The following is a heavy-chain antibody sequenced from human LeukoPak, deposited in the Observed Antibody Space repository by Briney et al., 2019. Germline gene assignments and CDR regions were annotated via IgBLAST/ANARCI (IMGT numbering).Heavy chain of an antibody. J-gene: IGHJ6*03. V-gene: IGHV3-48*04. D-gene: IGHD3-9*01. Sequence: PGGSLRLSCAASGFTFSTYSMNWVRQAPGKGLEWVSYISTSGSTIYYADSVKGRFTISRDNAKNSLYLQMNSLRAEDTAVYYCARANDNYYYYYMDVWGKGTTVTISS. CDR1: GFTFSTYS. CDR2: ISTSGSTI. CDR3: ARANDNYYYYYMDV.